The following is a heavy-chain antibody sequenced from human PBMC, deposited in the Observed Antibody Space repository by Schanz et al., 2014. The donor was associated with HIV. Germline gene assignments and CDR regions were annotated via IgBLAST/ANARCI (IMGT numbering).Heavy chain of an antibody. J-gene: IGHJ6*02. CDR2: IIPLSGTP. Sequence: QVQLVQSGAEVKKPGSSVKVACKASGGTSSIYAISWVRQAPGQGLEWMGGIIPLSGTPFYAQKFQGRVAITADKSPGTVYMDLGSLTSEDTAVYFCARDIKYDDPFQYGMDVWGQGTTVTVSS. D-gene: IGHD1-1*01. CDR3: ARDIKYDDPFQYGMDV. CDR1: GGTSSIYA. V-gene: IGHV1-69*06.